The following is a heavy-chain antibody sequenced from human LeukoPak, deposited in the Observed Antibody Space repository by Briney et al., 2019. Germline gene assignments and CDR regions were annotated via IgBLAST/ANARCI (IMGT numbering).Heavy chain of an antibody. CDR3: AKDRYGGNHTTPDY. CDR2: ISSDGSNK. Sequence: GGSLRLSCAASGFTFSSYGMHWVRQAPGKGLEWVAGISSDGSNKYYADSVKGGVTISRDNSKNTLYLQMNSLRAEDTAVYYCAKDRYGGNHTTPDYWGQGTLVTVSS. D-gene: IGHD4-23*01. J-gene: IGHJ4*02. CDR1: GFTFSSYG. V-gene: IGHV3-30*18.